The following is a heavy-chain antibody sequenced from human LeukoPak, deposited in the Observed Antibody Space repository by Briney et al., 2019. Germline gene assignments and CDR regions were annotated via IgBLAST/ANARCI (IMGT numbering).Heavy chain of an antibody. D-gene: IGHD6-13*01. CDR1: GYTFTGYY. Sequence: ASVKVSCRASGYTFTGYYMHWVRQAPGQGLEWMGWINPNSGGTNYAQKFQGRVTMTRDTSISTAYMELSRLRSDDTAVYYCARGSRIAAAGSHYWGQGTLVTVSS. J-gene: IGHJ4*02. V-gene: IGHV1-2*02. CDR2: INPNSGGT. CDR3: ARGSRIAAAGSHY.